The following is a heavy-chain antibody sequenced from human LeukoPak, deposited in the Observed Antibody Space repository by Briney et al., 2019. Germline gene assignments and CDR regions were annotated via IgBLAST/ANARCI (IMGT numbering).Heavy chain of an antibody. Sequence: SGPALVKPTQTLTLTCTFSGFSLSTSGMCVSWIGQPPGKALEWLARIDWDDNKYYSTSLKTRLTISKDTSKNQVVLTMTNMDPVDTATYYCARIRSDYGSGSYPDYWGQGTLVTVSS. CDR3: ARIRSDYGSGSYPDY. CDR2: IDWDDNK. J-gene: IGHJ4*02. D-gene: IGHD3-10*01. CDR1: GFSLSTSGMC. V-gene: IGHV2-70*11.